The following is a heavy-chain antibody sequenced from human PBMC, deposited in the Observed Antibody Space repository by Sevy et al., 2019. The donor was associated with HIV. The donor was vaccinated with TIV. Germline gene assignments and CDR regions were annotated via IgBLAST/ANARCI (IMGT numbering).Heavy chain of an antibody. CDR1: GFTFSSYW. CDR3: AREAAGYDFWSGYSGRPYYFDY. CDR2: IKQDGSEK. D-gene: IGHD3-3*01. J-gene: IGHJ4*02. Sequence: GGSLRLSCAASGFTFSSYWMSWVRQAPGKGLEWVVNIKQDGSEKYCVDSVKGRFTISRDNAKNSLYLQMNSLRAEDTAVYYCAREAAGYDFWSGYSGRPYYFDYWGQGTLVTVSS. V-gene: IGHV3-7*01.